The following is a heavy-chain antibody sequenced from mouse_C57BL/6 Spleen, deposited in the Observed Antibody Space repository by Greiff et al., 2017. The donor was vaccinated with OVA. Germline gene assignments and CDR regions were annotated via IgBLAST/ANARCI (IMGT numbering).Heavy chain of an antibody. CDR1: GFSLTSYG. D-gene: IGHD1-1*01. Sequence: VKLQESGPGLVAPSQSLSITCTVSGFSLTSYGVHWVRQPPGKGLEWLVVIWSDGSTTYNSALKSRLSISKDNSKSQVFLKMNSLQTDDTAMYYCARHKDYYGSSDWYFDVWGTGTTVTVSS. CDR3: ARHKDYYGSSDWYFDV. J-gene: IGHJ1*03. V-gene: IGHV2-6-1*01. CDR2: IWSDGST.